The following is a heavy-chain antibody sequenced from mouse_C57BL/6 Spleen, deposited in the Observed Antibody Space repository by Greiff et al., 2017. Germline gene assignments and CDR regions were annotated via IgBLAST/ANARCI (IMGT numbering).Heavy chain of an antibody. V-gene: IGHV1-15*01. Sequence: VQLQPSGAELVRPGASVTLSCKASGYTFTDYEMHWVKQTPVHGLEWIGAIDPETGGTAYNQKFKGKAILTADKSSSTAYMELRSLTSEDSAVYYCTRNDYFYFDYWGQGTTLTVSS. D-gene: IGHD2-4*01. CDR2: IDPETGGT. CDR3: TRNDYFYFDY. CDR1: GYTFTDYE. J-gene: IGHJ2*01.